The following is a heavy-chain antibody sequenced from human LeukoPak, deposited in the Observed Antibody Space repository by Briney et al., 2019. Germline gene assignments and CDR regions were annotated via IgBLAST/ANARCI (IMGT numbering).Heavy chain of an antibody. CDR1: GFTFNTYW. CDR2: IKQDESEK. J-gene: IGHJ4*02. V-gene: IGHV3-7*01. CDR3: ARDHLGSLDY. Sequence: GGTLRLSCAASGFTFNTYWMAWVRQAPGKGLEWVANIKQDESEKYYVDSVKGRFNISRDNAKNSLYLQMNSLTAEDTAVYYCARDHLGSLDYWGQGILVTVSS. D-gene: IGHD1-26*01.